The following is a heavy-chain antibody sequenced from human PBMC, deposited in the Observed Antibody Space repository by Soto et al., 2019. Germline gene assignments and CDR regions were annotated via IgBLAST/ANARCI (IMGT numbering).Heavy chain of an antibody. CDR1: GHSFTSYW. CDR2: IDPSDSYT. D-gene: IGHD6-19*01. J-gene: IGHJ6*02. Sequence: PGESLKISCKGSGHSFTSYWISWVRQMPGKGLEWMGRIDPSDSYTNYSPSFQGHVTISADKSISTAYLQWSSLKASDTAMYYCARPREAGKYYYGVDVWGQGTTVTVSS. V-gene: IGHV5-10-1*01. CDR3: ARPREAGKYYYGVDV.